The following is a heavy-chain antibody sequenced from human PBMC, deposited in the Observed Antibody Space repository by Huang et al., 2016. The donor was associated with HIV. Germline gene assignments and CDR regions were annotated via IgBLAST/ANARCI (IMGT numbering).Heavy chain of an antibody. CDR1: GFTFSTYR. D-gene: IGHD3-3*01. CDR3: ARGIRYFGVVAYFDY. J-gene: IGHJ4*02. CDR2: ISSSSSTI. V-gene: IGHV3-48*02. Sequence: EVQLVESGGGLVQPGGSLRLSCAASGFTFSTYRMNWVRQAPGKGVEWVSYISSSSSTIYYADSVKGRFTISRDNAKNSLFLQMNSLRDEDTAVYYCARGIRYFGVVAYFDYWGQGALVTVSS.